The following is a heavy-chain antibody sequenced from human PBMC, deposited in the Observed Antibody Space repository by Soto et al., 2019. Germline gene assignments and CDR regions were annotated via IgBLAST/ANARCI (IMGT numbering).Heavy chain of an antibody. CDR3: AKEKERYYYQGMDV. V-gene: IGHV3-23*01. CDR1: GFTLSNYA. Sequence: GGSLRLSCAASGFTLSNYAMRWVRQAPGKGLEWVSGISGSGGDTSYADSVKGRLTISRDISRNTLYLQMNSLRAEDTAVYYCAKEKERYYYQGMDVWGQGTTVTVSS. J-gene: IGHJ6*02. CDR2: ISGSGGDT. D-gene: IGHD3-10*01.